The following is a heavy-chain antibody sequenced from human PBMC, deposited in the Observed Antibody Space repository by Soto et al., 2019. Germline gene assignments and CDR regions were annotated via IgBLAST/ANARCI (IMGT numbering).Heavy chain of an antibody. CDR2: FYNTGFI. CDR1: GFSVSVDS. V-gene: IGHV3-53*01. Sequence: VQLVXSXXXXXXXXXXLRLSCAASGFSVSVDSMIWVRQAPGKGLEWVSLFYNTGFIHYADSVKGRFTISRDNSKNTLYLQMNSLRAEDTAVYFCARHDWLDPWGQGTLVTVSS. J-gene: IGHJ5*02. CDR3: ARHDWLDP.